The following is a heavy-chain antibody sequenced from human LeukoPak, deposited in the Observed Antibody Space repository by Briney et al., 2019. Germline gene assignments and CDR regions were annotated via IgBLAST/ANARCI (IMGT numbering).Heavy chain of an antibody. CDR3: ARAQYCGGDCYWSFDY. CDR1: GFIISNYN. J-gene: IGHJ4*02. Sequence: GGSLRLSCAASGFIISNYNMHGVRQAPGKGLEWLSYISGSSTTIYYADSVKGRFTISRDNAKNSLYLQMNSLRDEDTAVYYCARAQYCGGDCYWSFDYWGQGTLVTVSS. V-gene: IGHV3-48*02. CDR2: ISGSSTTI. D-gene: IGHD2-21*02.